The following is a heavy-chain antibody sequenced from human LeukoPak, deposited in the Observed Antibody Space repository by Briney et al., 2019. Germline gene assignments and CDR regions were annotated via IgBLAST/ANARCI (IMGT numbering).Heavy chain of an antibody. CDR1: GFTFSSYS. CDR2: ISSSSSYI. V-gene: IGHV3-21*01. D-gene: IGHD5-12*01. J-gene: IGHJ3*02. CDR3: ARAMGTITSAFDI. Sequence: PGGSLRLSCAASGFTFSSYSMNWVRQAPGKGLEWVSSISSSSSYIYYADSVKGRFTISRDNAKNSLYQQMNSLRAEDTAVYYCARAMGTITSAFDIWGQGTMVTVSS.